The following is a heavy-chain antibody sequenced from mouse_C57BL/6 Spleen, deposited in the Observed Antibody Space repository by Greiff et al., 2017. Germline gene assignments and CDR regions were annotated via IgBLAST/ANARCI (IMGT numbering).Heavy chain of an antibody. CDR3: ARYGSSYND. Sequence: QVQLQQPGAELVKPGASVKLSCKASGYTFTSYCMHWVKQRTGQGLAWIGMIHPNSGSTNYNEKFKSKATLTVDKSSSTAYLQLRILTSEYSAVYYCARYGSSYNDWGKGTTLTVSS. V-gene: IGHV1-64*01. J-gene: IGHJ2*01. CDR1: GYTFTSYC. CDR2: IHPNSGST. D-gene: IGHD1-1*01.